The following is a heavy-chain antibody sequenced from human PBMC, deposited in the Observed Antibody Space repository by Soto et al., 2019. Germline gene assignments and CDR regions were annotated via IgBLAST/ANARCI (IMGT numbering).Heavy chain of an antibody. Sequence: HPGGSLRLSCAASGFTVSSNYMSWVRQAPGKGLEWVSVIYSGGSTYYADSVKGRFTISRDNSKNTLYLQMNSLRAEDTAVYYCAREYYDSSGYYYGYYYYGMDVWGQGTTVTVSS. CDR3: AREYYDSSGYYYGYYYYGMDV. CDR1: GFTVSSNY. J-gene: IGHJ6*02. CDR2: IYSGGST. D-gene: IGHD3-22*01. V-gene: IGHV3-53*01.